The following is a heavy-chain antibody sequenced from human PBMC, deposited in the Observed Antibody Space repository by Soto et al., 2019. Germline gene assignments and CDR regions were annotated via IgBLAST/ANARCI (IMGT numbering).Heavy chain of an antibody. V-gene: IGHV5-51*01. CDR1: GYSSTSFW. CDR2: IYPGDSDT. CDR3: ARHTGIAEANNYDYSGTAV. J-gene: IGHJ6*02. D-gene: IGHD6-13*01. Sequence: GYSSTSFWIGRVIQIKGKGLEWVGIIYPGDSDTRYSPSFQGQVTISADKSISTAYLQWSSLKASDTAMYYCARHTGIAEANNYDYSGTAVWGQGTTVTVSS.